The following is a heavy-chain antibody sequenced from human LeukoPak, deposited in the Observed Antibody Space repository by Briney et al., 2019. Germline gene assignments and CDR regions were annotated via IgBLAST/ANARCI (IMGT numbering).Heavy chain of an antibody. D-gene: IGHD3-22*01. Sequence: PSETLSLTCAVYGGSFSGYYWSWIRQPPGKGLEWIGEINHSGSTNYNPSLKSRVTISVDTSKNQFSLKLSSVTAADTAVYYCARERDYYDSSGYYSHWGQGTLVTVSS. CDR2: INHSGST. CDR1: GGSFSGYY. J-gene: IGHJ4*02. V-gene: IGHV4-34*01. CDR3: ARERDYYDSSGYYSH.